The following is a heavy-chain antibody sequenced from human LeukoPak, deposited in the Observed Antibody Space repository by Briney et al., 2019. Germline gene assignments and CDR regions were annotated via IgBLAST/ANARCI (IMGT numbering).Heavy chain of an antibody. V-gene: IGHV3-30-3*01. J-gene: IGHJ4*02. CDR1: GFTFSSYA. Sequence: PGGSLRLSCAASGFTFSSYAMHWVRQAPGKGLEWVAVISYDGSNKYYADSVKGRFTISRDNSKNTLYLQMNSLRAEDTAVYYCARDLRVFSYWGQGTLVTVSP. CDR3: ARDLRVFSY. D-gene: IGHD2/OR15-2a*01. CDR2: ISYDGSNK.